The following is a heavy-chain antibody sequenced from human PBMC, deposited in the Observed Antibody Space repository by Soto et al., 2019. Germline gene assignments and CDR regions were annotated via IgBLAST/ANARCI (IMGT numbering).Heavy chain of an antibody. V-gene: IGHV3-53*01. CDR2: IYSGGST. J-gene: IGHJ6*02. CDR3: ARDRRGITMVRGVIGYYYYGMGG. Sequence: GLLRLSGAASGFSVSSNYMSWVLQAPGMGLEPVSVIYSGGSTYYADSVKGRFTISRGNSKNTLYLQMNSLRAEDTAVYYCARDRRGITMVRGVIGYYYYGMGGRRQGTRVTVSS. CDR1: GFSVSSNY. D-gene: IGHD3-10*01.